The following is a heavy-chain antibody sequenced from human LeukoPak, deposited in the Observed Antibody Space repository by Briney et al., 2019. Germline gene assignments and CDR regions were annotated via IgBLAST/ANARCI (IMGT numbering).Heavy chain of an antibody. V-gene: IGHV3-7*01. CDR2: IKQDGSET. CDR3: ATRWDLSWFGALRH. J-gene: IGHJ4*02. CDR1: ELSFSNYW. D-gene: IGHD3-16*01. Sequence: GGSLRLSCVVSELSFSNYWMDWVRQAPGKGLEWVAFIKQDGSETSYADSVKGRFTISRDNARNSLFLQMNSLRAEDTAVYYCATRWDLSWFGALRHWSQGTLVTVSS.